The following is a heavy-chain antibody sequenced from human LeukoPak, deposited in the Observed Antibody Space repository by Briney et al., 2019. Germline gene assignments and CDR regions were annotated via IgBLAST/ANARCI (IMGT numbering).Heavy chain of an antibody. CDR3: AKDGMTTVTTWYLDY. CDR2: IKQDGSQK. CDR1: GFTFSSYW. V-gene: IGHV3-7*03. D-gene: IGHD4-17*01. J-gene: IGHJ4*02. Sequence: PGGSLRLSCAASGFTFSSYWMSWVRQAPGKGLEWVANIKQDGSQKYYVDSVKGRFSISRDNAKNSLYLQMNSLRAEDTAVYYCAKDGMTTVTTWYLDYWGQGTLVTVSS.